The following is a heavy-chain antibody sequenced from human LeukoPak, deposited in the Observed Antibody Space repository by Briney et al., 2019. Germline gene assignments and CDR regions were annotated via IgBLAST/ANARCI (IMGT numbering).Heavy chain of an antibody. V-gene: IGHV4-38-2*02. CDR1: GYSISSGYY. CDR2: IYHSGST. D-gene: IGHD6-6*01. CDR3: ASENSSSSDWFDP. J-gene: IGHJ5*02. Sequence: PSETLSLTCTVSGYSISSGYYWGWIRQPPGKGLEWIGSIYHSGSTYYNPSLKSRVTISVDTSKNQFSLKLSSVTAADTAVYYCASENSSSSDWFDPWGQGTLVTVSS.